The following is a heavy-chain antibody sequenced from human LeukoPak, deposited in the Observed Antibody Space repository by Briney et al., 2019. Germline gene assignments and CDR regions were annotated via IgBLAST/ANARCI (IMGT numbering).Heavy chain of an antibody. V-gene: IGHV1-8*01. D-gene: IGHD3-22*01. Sequence: ASVKVSCKASGYTFTSYDINWVRQATGQGLEWMGWMNPNSGNTGYAQKFQGRVTMTTDTSTSTAYMELRSLRSDDTAVYYCARDPPNYYDSSGYYRDFDYWGQGTLVTVSS. J-gene: IGHJ4*02. CDR2: MNPNSGNT. CDR1: GYTFTSYD. CDR3: ARDPPNYYDSSGYYRDFDY.